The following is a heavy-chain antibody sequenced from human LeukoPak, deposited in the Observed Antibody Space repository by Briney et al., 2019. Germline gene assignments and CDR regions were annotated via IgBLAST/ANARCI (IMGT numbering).Heavy chain of an antibody. CDR3: ARKLYDY. V-gene: IGHV3-30-3*01. CDR2: ISYDGSNK. Sequence: PGGSLRLSCAASGFTFSSYAMHWVRQAPGKGLEWVAVISYDGSNKYYADSVKGRFTISRDNSKNTLYLQMNSLRAEDTAVYYCARKLYDYWGQGTLVTVSS. D-gene: IGHD2/OR15-2a*01. J-gene: IGHJ4*02. CDR1: GFTFSSYA.